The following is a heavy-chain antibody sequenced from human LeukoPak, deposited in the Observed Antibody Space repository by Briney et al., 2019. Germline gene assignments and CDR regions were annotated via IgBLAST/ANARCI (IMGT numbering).Heavy chain of an antibody. CDR3: AKGLSSSTWADFDY. Sequence: GGSLRLSCAASGFTFSNHAMSWVRQAPGMGLEWVSGISGSDGTTNYADSVKGRFTVSRDSSKNTLYLQMNSLRGEETAVYYCAKGLSSSTWADFDYWGQGTLVTVSS. CDR1: GFTFSNHA. V-gene: IGHV3-23*01. J-gene: IGHJ4*02. CDR2: ISGSDGTT. D-gene: IGHD6-13*01.